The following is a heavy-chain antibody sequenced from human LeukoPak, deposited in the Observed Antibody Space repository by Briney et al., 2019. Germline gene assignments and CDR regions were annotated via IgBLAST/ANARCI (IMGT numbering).Heavy chain of an antibody. CDR1: GYTFTGYY. D-gene: IGHD1-1*01. CDR3: GLVTSGNWWFDP. Sequence: GASVKVSCKASGYTFTGYYIHWVRQAPGQGLEWMGWINPNSGGTNYAQKLQGRVTLTRDTSINTAYMELSSLRSDDTAVYYCGLVTSGNWWFDPWGQGTPVTVSS. J-gene: IGHJ5*02. V-gene: IGHV1-2*02. CDR2: INPNSGGT.